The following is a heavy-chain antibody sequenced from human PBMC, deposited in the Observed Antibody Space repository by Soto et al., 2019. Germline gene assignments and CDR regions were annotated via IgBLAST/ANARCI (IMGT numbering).Heavy chain of an antibody. V-gene: IGHV3-21*01. J-gene: IGHJ3*02. CDR2: ISSSSSYI. D-gene: IGHD6-13*01. Sequence: NPGGSLRLSCAASGFTFSSYSMNWVRQAPGKGLEWVSSISSSSSYIYYADSVKGRFTISRDNAKNSLYLQMNSLRAEDTAVYYCASPIARQVYDAFDIWGQGTMVTVSS. CDR1: GFTFSSYS. CDR3: ASPIARQVYDAFDI.